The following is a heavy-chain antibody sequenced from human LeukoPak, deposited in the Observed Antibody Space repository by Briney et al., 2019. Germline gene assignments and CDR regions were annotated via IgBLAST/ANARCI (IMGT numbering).Heavy chain of an antibody. CDR3: ASGGWSHWGNFDY. J-gene: IGHJ4*02. D-gene: IGHD7-27*01. Sequence: ASVKVSCKASGYTFTDYYIHWVRQAPGQGLEWMGWINPNSGGTHYAQKFQGRVTMTRDTSISTAYMELSSLRSDDTAVFYCASGGWSHWGNFDYWGQGTLVTVSS. CDR1: GYTFTDYY. CDR2: INPNSGGT. V-gene: IGHV1-2*02.